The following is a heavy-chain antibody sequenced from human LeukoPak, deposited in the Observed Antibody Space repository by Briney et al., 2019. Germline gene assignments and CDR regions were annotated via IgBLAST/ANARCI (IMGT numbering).Heavy chain of an antibody. V-gene: IGHV4-59*01. J-gene: IGHJ2*01. CDR2: IYYSGST. D-gene: IGHD5-24*01. CDR1: GGSISTYY. Sequence: SETLSLTCTVSGGSISTYYWSWIRQPPGKGLEWIGYIYYSGSTNYNPSLKSRVTISVDTSKNQFSLKLSSVTAADTAVYYCARGLMATGDFDLWGRGTLVTVSS. CDR3: ARGLMATGDFDL.